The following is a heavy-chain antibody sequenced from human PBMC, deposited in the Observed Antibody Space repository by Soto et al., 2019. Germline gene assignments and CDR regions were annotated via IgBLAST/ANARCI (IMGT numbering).Heavy chain of an antibody. D-gene: IGHD3-3*01. V-gene: IGHV4-30-4*01. Sequence: SETLSLPGTLAGGSISSGEYYWSWIRQPPGKGLEWIGYIYYSGSTYYNPSLKSRVTISVDTSKNQFSLKLSSVTAADTAVYYCARARLRLLDYLTDYYYYYGMDVWGQATTVAVSS. CDR3: ARARLRLLDYLTDYYYYYGMDV. CDR2: IYYSGST. J-gene: IGHJ6*02. CDR1: GGSISSGEYY.